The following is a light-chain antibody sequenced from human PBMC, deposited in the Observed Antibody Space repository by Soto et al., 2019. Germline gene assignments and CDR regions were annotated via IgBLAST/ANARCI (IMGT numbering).Light chain of an antibody. V-gene: IGKV3-20*01. CDR2: GAS. Sequence: EIVLTQSPGTLSLSPGERAALPWGASQSVRNNYLAWYQQQPGQAPRLLLYGASNRAAGIPGMIGSRWARADFTLTSSRMEPEDFAVYYCQQYGTSGTFGQGTKVDIK. J-gene: IGKJ1*01. CDR1: QSVRNNY. CDR3: QQYGTSGT.